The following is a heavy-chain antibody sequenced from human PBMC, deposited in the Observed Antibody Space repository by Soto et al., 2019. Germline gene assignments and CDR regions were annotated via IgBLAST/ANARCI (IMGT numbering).Heavy chain of an antibody. CDR3: TTAQTGTRFYYYYGMDV. D-gene: IGHD1-7*01. CDR1: GFTFSNAW. CDR2: IKSKTDGGTT. V-gene: IGHV3-15*07. J-gene: IGHJ6*02. Sequence: EVQLVESGGGLVKPGGSLRLSCAASGFTFSNAWMNWVRQAPGKGLEWVGRIKSKTDGGTTDYAAPVKGRFTISRDDSKNPLYLQMNSLKTEDTAVYYCTTAQTGTRFYYYYGMDVWGQGTTVTVSS.